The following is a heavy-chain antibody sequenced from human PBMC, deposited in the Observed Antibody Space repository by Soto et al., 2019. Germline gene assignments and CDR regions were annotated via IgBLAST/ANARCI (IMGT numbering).Heavy chain of an antibody. CDR2: INPNSGGT. Sequence: ASVKVSCKASGYTFTGYYMHWLRQAPGQGLEWMGWINPNSGGTNYAQKFQGRVTMTRDTSISTAYMELSRLRSDDTAVYYCARDPPVVYDRSGYPLSRLDYWG. D-gene: IGHD3-22*01. J-gene: IGHJ4*01. V-gene: IGHV1-2*02. CDR3: ARDPPVVYDRSGYPLSRLDY. CDR1: GYTFTGYY.